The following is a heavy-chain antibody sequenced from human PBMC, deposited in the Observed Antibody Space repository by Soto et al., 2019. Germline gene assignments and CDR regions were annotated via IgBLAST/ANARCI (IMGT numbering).Heavy chain of an antibody. CDR1: GFTFDDYA. J-gene: IGHJ6*02. V-gene: IGHV3-9*01. CDR3: ATDPPRYYDVTGKMHYYYSLAL. Sequence: EVQLVESGGGLVQPGRSLRLSCAASGFTFDDYAMHWVRQAPGKGLEWVSGISWNSGRIGYAYSVRGRFTISRDNAKNSPYPQMNSLRAEDTAFYYWATDPPRYYDVTGKMHYYYSLALWGQGTAVIVSS. CDR2: ISWNSGRI. D-gene: IGHD3-3*01.